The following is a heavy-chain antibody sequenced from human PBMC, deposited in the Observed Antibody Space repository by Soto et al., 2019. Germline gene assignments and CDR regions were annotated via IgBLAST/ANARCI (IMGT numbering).Heavy chain of an antibody. Sequence: QVQLVESGGGVVQPGRSLRISCAASGFSFSISPMHWVRQAPGKGPEWVALISYDGTNKFYADSVKGRFTSSRDNSKSTLYLQVDSLRPEDAAVYYCARDPKTSGGQHWAFNYFDAWGQGTLVSVSS. V-gene: IGHV3-30-3*01. D-gene: IGHD7-27*01. CDR3: ARDPKTSGGQHWAFNYFDA. CDR1: GFSFSISP. J-gene: IGHJ5*02. CDR2: ISYDGTNK.